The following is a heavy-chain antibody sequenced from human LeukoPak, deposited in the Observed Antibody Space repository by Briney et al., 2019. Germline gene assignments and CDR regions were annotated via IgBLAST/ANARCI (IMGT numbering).Heavy chain of an antibody. J-gene: IGHJ4*02. CDR1: GFTFSGSA. CDR3: TSYSSSWEDY. CDR2: IRSKANSYAT. V-gene: IGHV3-73*01. Sequence: GGSLKLSCAASGFTFSGSAMHWVRQASGKGLEWVGRIRSKANSYATAYAASVKGRFTISRDDSKNTAYPQMNSLKTEDTAVYYCTSYSSSWEDYWGQGTLVTVSS. D-gene: IGHD6-13*01.